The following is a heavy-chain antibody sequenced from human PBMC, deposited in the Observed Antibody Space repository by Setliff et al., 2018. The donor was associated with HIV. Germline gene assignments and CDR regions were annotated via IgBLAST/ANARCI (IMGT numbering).Heavy chain of an antibody. D-gene: IGHD5-12*01. V-gene: IGHV3-23*03. Sequence: GGSLRLSCTTSGFTFGVYAMTWVRQAPGKGLEWVSVIYSGGSTYYADSVKGRFTISRDNSKNTLYLQMNSLRVEDTAIYYCFLRSTITSWGRGALVTVSS. CDR3: FLRSTITS. CDR2: IYSGGST. J-gene: IGHJ4*02. CDR1: GFTFGVYA.